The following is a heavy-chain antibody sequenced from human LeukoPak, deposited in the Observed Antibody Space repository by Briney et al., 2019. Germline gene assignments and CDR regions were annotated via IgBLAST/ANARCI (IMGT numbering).Heavy chain of an antibody. J-gene: IGHJ4*02. CDR3: AADSSSPLDY. V-gene: IGHV1-2*02. Sequence: ASVKVSCKASGYIFNEYYMHWVRQAPGQGLEWMGGINPNSGGTNYAQKFQGRVTMTRDTSISTAYMELSRLRSDDTAVYYCAADSSSPLDYWGQGTLVTVSS. CDR1: GYIFNEYY. D-gene: IGHD6-6*01. CDR2: INPNSGGT.